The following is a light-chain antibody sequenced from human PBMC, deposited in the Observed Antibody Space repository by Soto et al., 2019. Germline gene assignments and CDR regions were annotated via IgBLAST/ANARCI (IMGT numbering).Light chain of an antibody. Sequence: DIQMTQSPSSLSASVGDRVTITCRASQSISSSLNWYQQKPGKAPNLLIYAASSLQSGVPSRFSGSGSGTDFTLTISSLQPDDFATYYCQKSYSTSWAFGQGTKVEIK. CDR2: AAS. CDR3: QKSYSTSWA. J-gene: IGKJ1*01. V-gene: IGKV1-39*01. CDR1: QSISSS.